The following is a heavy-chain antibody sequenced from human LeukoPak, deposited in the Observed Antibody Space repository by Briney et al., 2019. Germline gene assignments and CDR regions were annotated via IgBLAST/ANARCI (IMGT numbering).Heavy chain of an antibody. CDR3: AKAVLAGTYYYYYGMDV. V-gene: IGHV3-9*01. D-gene: IGHD6-19*01. Sequence: GRSLRLSCAASGFTFDDYAMHWVRQAPGKGLEWVSGISWNRGNIGYADSVKGRFTISRDNAKNSLYLQMNSLRAEDTALYYCAKAVLAGTYYYYYGMDVWGQGTTVIVSS. CDR2: ISWNRGNI. J-gene: IGHJ6*02. CDR1: GFTFDDYA.